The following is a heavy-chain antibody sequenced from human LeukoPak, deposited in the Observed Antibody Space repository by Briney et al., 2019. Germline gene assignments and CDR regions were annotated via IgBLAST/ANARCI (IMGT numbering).Heavy chain of an antibody. CDR2: IGTAGDT. D-gene: IGHD5-18*01. J-gene: IGHJ4*02. CDR3: ASLTAMVTAPNY. Sequence: GGSLRLSCAASGFTFSSYDMHWVRQATGKGLEWVSAIGTAGDTYYPGSVKGRFTISRENAKNSLYLQMNSLRAEDTAVYYCASLTAMVTAPNYWGQGTLVTVSS. V-gene: IGHV3-13*01. CDR1: GFTFSSYD.